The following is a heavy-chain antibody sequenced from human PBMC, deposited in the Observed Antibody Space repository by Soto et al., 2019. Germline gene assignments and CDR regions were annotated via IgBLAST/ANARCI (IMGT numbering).Heavy chain of an antibody. CDR3: ARLPFGYSSDSGP. J-gene: IGHJ5*02. V-gene: IGHV1-2*02. CDR2: IDPNGGGT. CDR1: GYNFFGYY. Sequence: ASVKVSCKAFGYNFFGYYMHWVRQAAGQGLEWMGWIDPNGGGTKYAQKFQGRVTMTRDTPITTAYMELSRLTSDDTDVYYCARLPFGYSSDSGPWGQGTLVTVSS. D-gene: IGHD2-15*01.